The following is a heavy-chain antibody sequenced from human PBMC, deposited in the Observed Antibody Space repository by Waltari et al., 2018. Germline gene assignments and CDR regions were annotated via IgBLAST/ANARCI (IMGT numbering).Heavy chain of an antibody. CDR1: GGSISTGDYY. CDR3: ARLYCGGDCYNKLMDYYYGMDV. CDR2: IYYSGST. D-gene: IGHD2-21*01. V-gene: IGHV4-30-4*01. J-gene: IGHJ6*02. Sequence: QVQLQESGPGLVKPSQTLSLTCTVSGGSISTGDYYWSCIRQPPGKGLEWIGYIYYSGSTYYNPSLKSRVTISVDTSKNQFSLKLSSVTAADTAVYYCARLYCGGDCYNKLMDYYYGMDVWGQGTTVTVSS.